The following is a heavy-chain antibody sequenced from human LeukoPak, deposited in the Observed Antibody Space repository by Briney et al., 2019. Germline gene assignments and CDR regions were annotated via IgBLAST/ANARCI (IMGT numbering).Heavy chain of an antibody. CDR3: ARDAVDTANAV. CDR1: GFTFSSYD. D-gene: IGHD5-18*01. V-gene: IGHV3-13*01. Sequence: GGSLRLSCAASGFTFSSYDMHWVRQATGKGLEWVSAIGTAGDTYYPGSVKGRFTISRDNAKNTLYLQMNSLRAEDTAVYYCARDAVDTANAVWGQGTTVTVSS. CDR2: IGTAGDT. J-gene: IGHJ6*02.